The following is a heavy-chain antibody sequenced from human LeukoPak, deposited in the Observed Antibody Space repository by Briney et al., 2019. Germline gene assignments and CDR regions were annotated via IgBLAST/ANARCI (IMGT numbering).Heavy chain of an antibody. CDR3: ASSPQLDYFDY. D-gene: IGHD6-13*01. J-gene: IGHJ4*02. Sequence: PSETLSLTCTVSGGSISSYYWSWIRQPPGKGLEWIGYIYYSGSTNYNPSLKSRVTISVDTSKNQFSLKLSFVTAADTAVYYCASSPQLDYFDYWGQGTLVTVSS. CDR2: IYYSGST. V-gene: IGHV4-59*01. CDR1: GGSISSYY.